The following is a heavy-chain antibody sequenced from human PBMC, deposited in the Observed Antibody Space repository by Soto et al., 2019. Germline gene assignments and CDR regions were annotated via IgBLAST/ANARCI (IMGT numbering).Heavy chain of an antibody. J-gene: IGHJ3*02. CDR2: IWYDGSNK. V-gene: IGHV3-33*01. D-gene: IGHD6-13*01. Sequence: QVQLVECGGGVVQPGRSLRLSCAASGFTFSSYGMHWVRQAPGKGLEWVAVIWYDGSNKYYADSVKGRFTISRDNSKNTLYLQMNSLRAEDTAVYYCASVRYSSTSDAFDIWGQGTMVTVSS. CDR3: ASVRYSSTSDAFDI. CDR1: GFTFSSYG.